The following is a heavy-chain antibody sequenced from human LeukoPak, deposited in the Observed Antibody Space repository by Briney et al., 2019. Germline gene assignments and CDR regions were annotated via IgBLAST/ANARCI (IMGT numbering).Heavy chain of an antibody. CDR3: AREYYYDSSGYSVDYYYYGMDV. D-gene: IGHD3-22*01. J-gene: IGHJ6*02. Sequence: ASVKVSCTTSGYTFTDYFVHWVRQAPGQGLEWMGWINPNSGGTEYAQKFLGRVTMTRDTSISTAYMELSRLRSDDTAVYFCAREYYYDSSGYSVDYYYYGMDVWGQGTTVTDSS. V-gene: IGHV1-2*02. CDR1: GYTFTDYF. CDR2: INPNSGGT.